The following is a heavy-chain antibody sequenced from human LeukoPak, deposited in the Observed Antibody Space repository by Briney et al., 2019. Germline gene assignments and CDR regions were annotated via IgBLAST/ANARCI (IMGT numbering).Heavy chain of an antibody. CDR1: GGSISSYY. CDR2: IYTSGGT. V-gene: IGHV4-4*07. Sequence: SETLSLTCTVSGGSISSYYWSWIRQPAGKGLEWIGRIYTSGGTNYNPSLKSRVTMSVDTSKNQFSLKLSSVTAADTAVYYCARERIVGATRGAGVYDAFDIWGQGTMVTVSS. J-gene: IGHJ3*02. D-gene: IGHD1-26*01. CDR3: ARERIVGATRGAGVYDAFDI.